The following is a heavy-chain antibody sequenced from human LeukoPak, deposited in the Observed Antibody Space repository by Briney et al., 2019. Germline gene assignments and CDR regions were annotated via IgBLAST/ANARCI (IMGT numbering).Heavy chain of an antibody. CDR2: IYYSGST. CDR1: GGSISSYY. V-gene: IGHV4-59*01. Sequence: SETLSLTCTVSGGSISSYYWSWIRQPPGKGLKWIGYIYYSGSTNYNPSLKSRVTISVDTSKYQFSLKLGSVTAADTAVYYCARVTSAYDFWSGYYTGGSGAFDIWGQGTMVTVSS. J-gene: IGHJ3*02. D-gene: IGHD3-3*01. CDR3: ARVTSAYDFWSGYYTGGSGAFDI.